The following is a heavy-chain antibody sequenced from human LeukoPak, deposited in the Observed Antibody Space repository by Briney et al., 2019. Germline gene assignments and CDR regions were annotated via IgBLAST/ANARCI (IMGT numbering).Heavy chain of an antibody. CDR1: GGAISSYY. J-gene: IGHJ3*02. Sequence: SETLSLTCTVSGGAISSYYWSWIRQPPGKGLEWIGEINHSGSTNYNPSLKSRVTISVDTSKNQFSLKLSSVTAADTAVYYCARSSSSWAHDAFDIWGQGTMVTVSS. D-gene: IGHD6-13*01. V-gene: IGHV4-34*01. CDR3: ARSSSSWAHDAFDI. CDR2: INHSGST.